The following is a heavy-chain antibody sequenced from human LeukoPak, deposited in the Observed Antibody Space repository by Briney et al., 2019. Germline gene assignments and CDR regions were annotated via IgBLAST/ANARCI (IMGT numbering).Heavy chain of an antibody. CDR1: GYTFTCYY. J-gene: IGHJ3*02. D-gene: IGHD6-13*01. CDR3: ARVAAAASDAFDI. Sequence: ASVKVSCKASGYTFTCYYMHWVRQAPGQGLEWMGWINPNSGGTNYAQKFQGWVTMTRDTSISTAYMELSRLRSDDTAVYYCARVAAAASDAFDIWGQGTMVTVSS. V-gene: IGHV1-2*04. CDR2: INPNSGGT.